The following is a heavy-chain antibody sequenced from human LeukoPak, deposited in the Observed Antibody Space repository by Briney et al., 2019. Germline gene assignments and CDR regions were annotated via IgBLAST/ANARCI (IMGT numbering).Heavy chain of an antibody. CDR1: GYTFTGYY. V-gene: IGHV1-2*06. Sequence: ASVKVSCKASGYTFTGYYMHWVRQAPGQGLEWMGRINPNSGGTNYAQKFQGRVTVTRDTSISTAYMELSRLRSDDTAVYYCARDLGYCSGGSCYPTDYWGQGTLVTVSS. J-gene: IGHJ4*02. CDR2: INPNSGGT. D-gene: IGHD2-15*01. CDR3: ARDLGYCSGGSCYPTDY.